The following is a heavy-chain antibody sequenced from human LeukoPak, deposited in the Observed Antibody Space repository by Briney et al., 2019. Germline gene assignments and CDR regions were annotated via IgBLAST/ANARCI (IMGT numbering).Heavy chain of an antibody. J-gene: IGHJ4*02. CDR2: INSDGSNT. CDR1: GFTVSSNY. D-gene: IGHD2-2*01. V-gene: IGHV3-74*01. Sequence: GGSLRLSCAASGFTVSSNYMSWVRQAPGKGLVWVAHINSDGSNTNYADSVKGRFTISRDNAKNTLYLQMNSLRAEDTAVYTCVRGGCSSTSCLDYWGQGTLVTVSS. CDR3: VRGGCSSTSCLDY.